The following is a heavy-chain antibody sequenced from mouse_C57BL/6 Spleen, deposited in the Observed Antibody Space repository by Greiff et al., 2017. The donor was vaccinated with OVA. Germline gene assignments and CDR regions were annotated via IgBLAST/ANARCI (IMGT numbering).Heavy chain of an antibody. CDR2: ISYDGSN. CDR1: GYSITSGYY. Sequence: EVQRVESGPGLVKPSQSLSLTCSVTGYSITSGYYWNWIRQFPGNKLEWMGYISYDGSNNYNPSLKNRISITRDTSKNQFFLKLNSVTTEDTATYYCAREGHAMDYWGQGTSVTVSS. J-gene: IGHJ4*01. D-gene: IGHD3-3*01. V-gene: IGHV3-6*01. CDR3: AREGHAMDY.